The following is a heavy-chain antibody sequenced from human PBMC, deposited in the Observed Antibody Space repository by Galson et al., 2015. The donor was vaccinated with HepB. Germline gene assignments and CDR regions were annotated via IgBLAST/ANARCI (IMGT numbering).Heavy chain of an antibody. CDR1: GFTFSNYA. J-gene: IGHJ4*02. CDR2: IGAGSSST. D-gene: IGHD1-1*01. CDR3: AKGPTLPNEDY. V-gene: IGHV3-23*01. Sequence: SLRLSCAASGFTFSNYAMSWVRQAPGKGLEWVSVIGAGSSSTYYADSVKGRFTISRDNSKNMLYLQMNSLRAEDTAVYYCAKGPTLPNEDYWGQGTLVTVSS.